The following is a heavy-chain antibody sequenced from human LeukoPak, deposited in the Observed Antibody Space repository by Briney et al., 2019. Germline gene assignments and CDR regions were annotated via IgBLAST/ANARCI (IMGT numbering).Heavy chain of an antibody. V-gene: IGHV4-39*07. CDR1: GGSISSRSYY. CDR3: ARLRLTGGSGNYFDY. Sequence: SETLSLTCTVSGGSISSRSYYWGWIRQPPGKGLEWIGNIYNSGSTYYNPSLKSRVTISVDTSKNQFSLKPSSVTAADTAVYYCARLRLTGGSGNYFDYWGQGTLVTVSS. CDR2: IYNSGST. J-gene: IGHJ4*02. D-gene: IGHD2-15*01.